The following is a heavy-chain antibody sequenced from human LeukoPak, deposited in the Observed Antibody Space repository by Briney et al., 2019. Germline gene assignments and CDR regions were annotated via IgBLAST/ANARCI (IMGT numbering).Heavy chain of an antibody. J-gene: IGHJ6*02. CDR3: ARILSAYYGSGSYPVRDYYYGMDV. D-gene: IGHD3-10*01. CDR2: IYYGGST. Sequence: SETLSLTCTVSGGSISSGDYYWSWIRQPPGKGLEWIGYIYYGGSTYYNPSLKSRVTISVDTSKNQFSLKLSSVTAADTAVYYCARILSAYYGSGSYPVRDYYYGMDVWGQGTTVTVSS. V-gene: IGHV4-30-4*01. CDR1: GGSISSGDYY.